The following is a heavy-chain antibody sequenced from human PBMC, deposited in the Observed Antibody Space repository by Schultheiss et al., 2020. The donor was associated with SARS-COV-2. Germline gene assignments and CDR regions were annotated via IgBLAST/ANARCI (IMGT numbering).Heavy chain of an antibody. CDR3: ARPNSGSYWRHFDY. V-gene: IGHV3-30*03. CDR1: GFTFSSYG. D-gene: IGHD1-26*01. J-gene: IGHJ4*02. Sequence: GGSLRLSCATSGFTFSSYGMHWVRQAPGKGLEWVAVVSFDGSNKYYVDSVKGRFTISRDNSKNTLYLQMNSLRAEDTAVYYCARPNSGSYWRHFDYWGQGTLVTVSS. CDR2: VSFDGSNK.